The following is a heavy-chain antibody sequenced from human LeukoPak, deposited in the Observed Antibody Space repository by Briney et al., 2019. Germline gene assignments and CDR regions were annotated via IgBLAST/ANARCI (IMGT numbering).Heavy chain of an antibody. CDR2: IYSGGST. CDR3: AREEVVGATSDALDI. D-gene: IGHD1-26*01. Sequence: GGSLRLSCAASGFTFSSYAMSWVRQAPGKGLEWVSVIYSGGSTYYADSVKGRFTISRDNSKNTLYLQMNSLRAEDTAVYYCAREEVVGATSDALDIWGQGTMVTVSS. V-gene: IGHV3-53*01. CDR1: GFTFSSYA. J-gene: IGHJ3*02.